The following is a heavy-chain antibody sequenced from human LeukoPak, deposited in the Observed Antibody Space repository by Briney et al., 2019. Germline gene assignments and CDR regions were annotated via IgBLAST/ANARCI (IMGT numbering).Heavy chain of an antibody. CDR2: IYYSGST. CDR1: GGSISSSSYY. CDR3: AIIVVVPAAIEPNYYYYMDV. J-gene: IGHJ6*03. D-gene: IGHD2-2*01. Sequence: SETLSLTCTVSGGSISSSSYYWGWIRQPPGKGLEWIGSIYYSGSTYYNPSLKSRVTISVDTSKNQFSLKLSSVTAADTAVYYCAIIVVVPAAIEPNYYYYMDVWGKGTTVTVSS. V-gene: IGHV4-39*07.